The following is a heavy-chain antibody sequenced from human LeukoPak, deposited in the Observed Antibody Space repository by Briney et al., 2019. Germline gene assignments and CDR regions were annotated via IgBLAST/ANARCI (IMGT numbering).Heavy chain of an antibody. V-gene: IGHV3-23*01. CDR2: ISGSGGST. Sequence: GGSLRLSCAASGFTFSNYAMSWVRQAPGKGLEWVSAISGSGGSTYYADSVKGRFTISRDNSKNTLYLQINSLRAVDTAVYYCAKETASDFGGAVDYWGQGTLVTVSS. CDR3: AKETASDFGGAVDY. CDR1: GFTFSNYA. D-gene: IGHD3-10*01. J-gene: IGHJ4*02.